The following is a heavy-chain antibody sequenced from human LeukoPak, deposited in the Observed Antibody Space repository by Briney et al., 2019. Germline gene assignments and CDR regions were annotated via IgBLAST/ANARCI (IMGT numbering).Heavy chain of an antibody. V-gene: IGHV3-21*01. CDR2: ISSRSSII. CDR3: AREGGQLWSRYWYFDL. J-gene: IGHJ2*01. CDR1: GFSFSTYT. D-gene: IGHD5-18*01. Sequence: PGGSLRLSCAASGFSFSTYTMDWVRQAPGKGLEWVSSISSRSSIIYYADSVKGRFTISRDNAKNSLYLQMNSLRAEDTAVYYCAREGGQLWSRYWYFDLWGRGTLVTVSS.